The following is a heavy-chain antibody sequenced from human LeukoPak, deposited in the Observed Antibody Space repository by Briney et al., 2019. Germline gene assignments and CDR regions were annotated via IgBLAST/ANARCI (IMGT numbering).Heavy chain of an antibody. Sequence: ASVKVSCKASGYTFTGYYMHWVRQAPGQGLEWMGWIKPNSGGTNYAQKFQGRVTMTRDTSISTAYMELSRLRSDDTAVYYCARDIVGATLFDYWGQGTLVTVSS. CDR1: GYTFTGYY. D-gene: IGHD1-26*01. CDR2: IKPNSGGT. J-gene: IGHJ4*02. CDR3: ARDIVGATLFDY. V-gene: IGHV1-2*02.